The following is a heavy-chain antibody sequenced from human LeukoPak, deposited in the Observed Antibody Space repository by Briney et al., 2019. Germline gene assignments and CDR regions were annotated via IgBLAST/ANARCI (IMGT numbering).Heavy chain of an antibody. CDR2: INPNSGGT. D-gene: IGHD2-21*01. CDR3: ARGSLWFRRPYGMDV. J-gene: IGHJ6*02. V-gene: IGHV1-2*02. CDR1: GYTFTGYY. Sequence: ASVKVSCKASGYTFTGYYMHWVRQAPGQGLEWMGWINPNSGGTNYAQKFQGRVTMTRDTSISTAYMELSRLRSDDTAVYYCARGSLWFRRPYGMDVWGQGTTVTVSS.